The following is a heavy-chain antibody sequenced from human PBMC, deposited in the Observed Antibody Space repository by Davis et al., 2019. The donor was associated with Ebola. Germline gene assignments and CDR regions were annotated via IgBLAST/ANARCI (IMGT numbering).Heavy chain of an antibody. CDR3: AKNIVVVGKNWFDP. J-gene: IGHJ5*02. D-gene: IGHD2-15*01. Sequence: GGSLRLSCAASGFTFSGYAMSWVRQAPGKGLEWVSAISGSGGSTYYADSVKGRFTISRDNSKNTLYLQMNSLRAEDTAVYYCAKNIVVVGKNWFDPWGQGTLVTVSS. CDR2: ISGSGGST. CDR1: GFTFSGYA. V-gene: IGHV3-23*01.